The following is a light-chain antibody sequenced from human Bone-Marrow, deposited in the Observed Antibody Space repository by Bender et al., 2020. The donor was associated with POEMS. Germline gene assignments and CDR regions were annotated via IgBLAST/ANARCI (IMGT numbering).Light chain of an antibody. CDR3: QVWDASSDHMV. V-gene: IGLV3-21*02. Sequence: SYVLTQPPSVSVAPGETATIPCGGNNIGIQSVQWYHQKPGQAPVLVVHDDSDRPSGIPDRFSGYNYANTATLTISRVEAGDEADYFCQVWDASSDHMVFGGGTKLTVL. CDR2: DDS. J-gene: IGLJ2*01. CDR1: NIGIQS.